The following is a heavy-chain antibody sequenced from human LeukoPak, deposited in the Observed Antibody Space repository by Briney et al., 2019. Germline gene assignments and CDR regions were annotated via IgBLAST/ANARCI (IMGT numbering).Heavy chain of an antibody. CDR2: ISSGSTYI. Sequence: GGSLRLSCAASEFTFNSYSFNWIRQPPGEGLEWASSISSGSTYIYYSDSVKGRFTVSRDNAKNSLYLQMDNLRAEDTAVYYCARDPFYYDAAGSDDYWGQGTLLTVAS. J-gene: IGHJ4*02. D-gene: IGHD3-22*01. V-gene: IGHV3-21*01. CDR1: EFTFNSYS. CDR3: ARDPFYYDAAGSDDY.